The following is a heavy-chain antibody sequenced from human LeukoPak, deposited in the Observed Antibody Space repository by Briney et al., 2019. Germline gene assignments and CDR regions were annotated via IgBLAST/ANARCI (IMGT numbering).Heavy chain of an antibody. CDR3: ARTYGDYDDAFDV. Sequence: SETLSLTCTVSGGSISSSTYYWGWIRQPPGKGLEWIGSIYYSGSTYNNPSLKSRVTIFVDTSKNQFSLKLSSVTATDSAVYYCARTYGDYDDAFDVWGQGTMVTVSS. CDR1: GGSISSSTYY. CDR2: IYYSGST. J-gene: IGHJ3*01. V-gene: IGHV4-39*01. D-gene: IGHD4-17*01.